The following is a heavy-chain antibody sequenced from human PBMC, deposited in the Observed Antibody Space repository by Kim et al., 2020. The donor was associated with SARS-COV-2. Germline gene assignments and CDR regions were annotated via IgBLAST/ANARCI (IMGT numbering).Heavy chain of an antibody. D-gene: IGHD3-3*01. Sequence: SETLSLTCTVSGGSISSYYWSWIRQPPGKGLEWIGYIYYSGSTNYNPSLKSRVTISVDTSKNQFSLKLSSVTAADTAVYYCARAYYDFWSGYQGGYNYYYYMDVWGKGTTVTVSS. V-gene: IGHV4-59*01. J-gene: IGHJ6*03. CDR1: GGSISSYY. CDR3: ARAYYDFWSGYQGGYNYYYYMDV. CDR2: IYYSGST.